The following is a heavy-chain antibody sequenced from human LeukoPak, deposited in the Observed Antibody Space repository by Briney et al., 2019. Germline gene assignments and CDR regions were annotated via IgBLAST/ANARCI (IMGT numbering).Heavy chain of an antibody. D-gene: IGHD3-22*01. CDR1: GYTFTGYY. V-gene: IGHV1-2*02. CDR3: ARALGVDSSGDYYYGMDV. CDR2: INPNSGGT. J-gene: IGHJ6*02. Sequence: HVASLKLSCTASGYTFTGYYMHWVRQAPGQGLEWMGCINPNSGGTNYAQKFQGRVTMTRDTYISTAYMELSRLRSDDTAVYYCARALGVDSSGDYYYGMDVWGQGTTVTVSS.